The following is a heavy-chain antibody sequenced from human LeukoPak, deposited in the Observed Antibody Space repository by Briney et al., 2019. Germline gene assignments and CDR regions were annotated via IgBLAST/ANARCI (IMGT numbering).Heavy chain of an antibody. CDR1: GVSITTSSYY. V-gene: IGHV4-39*01. CDR2: LYYGGRT. CDR3: ARRRGSGWSPLDS. D-gene: IGHD6-19*01. J-gene: IGHJ5*01. Sequence: SETLSLTCTVSGVSITTSSYYWGWIRQPPGQRLEWIASLYYGGRTFYNPSLEHRVTISVDTSKNRVSLKLTSVTAADTAVYYCARRRGSGWSPLDSWGHGDLVTVSS.